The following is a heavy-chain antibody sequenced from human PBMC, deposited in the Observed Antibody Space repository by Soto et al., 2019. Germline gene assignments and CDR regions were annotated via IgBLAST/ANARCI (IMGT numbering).Heavy chain of an antibody. CDR1: GLFVSNTY. V-gene: IGHV3-53*05. CDR3: ARENYKGIAAAGPREFDY. D-gene: IGHD6-13*01. J-gene: IGHJ4*02. CDR2: IYSGVDP. Sequence: PWGSLRLSCAASGLFVSNTYMTWVRQAPGMGLEWVADIYSGVDPHYADSVKGRFTISRDESTNTLRLQMSSLRSEDTAVYYCARENYKGIAAAGPREFDYWGQGTLVTVSS.